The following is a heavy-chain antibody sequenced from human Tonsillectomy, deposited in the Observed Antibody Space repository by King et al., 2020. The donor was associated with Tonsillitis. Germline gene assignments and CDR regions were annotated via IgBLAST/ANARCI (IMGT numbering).Heavy chain of an antibody. D-gene: IGHD5-18*01. CDR1: EFTFSSFG. Sequence: VQLVESGGGVVQPGRSLRLSCAASEFTFSSFGMHWVRQAPGKGLEWVAVISNDGGTKYYADSVKGRFTISRDNSENTLYLQMNSLRADDTAVYWCAKNRWIRPLDANFDYWGQGTLVTVSS. V-gene: IGHV3-30*18. CDR2: ISNDGGTK. CDR3: AKNRWIRPLDANFDY. J-gene: IGHJ4*02.